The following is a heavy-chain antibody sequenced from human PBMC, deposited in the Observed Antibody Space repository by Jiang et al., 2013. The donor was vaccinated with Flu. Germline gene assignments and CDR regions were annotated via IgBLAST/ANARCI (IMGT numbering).Heavy chain of an antibody. Sequence: SLKSRVTTSVDTSKNQFSLNPFSVTAADTAVYYCARGCRDNCNSGAQFDSWGQGTLVTVSS. D-gene: IGHD1-7*01. CDR3: ARGCRDNCNSGAQFDS. J-gene: IGHJ4*02. V-gene: IGHV4-34*01.